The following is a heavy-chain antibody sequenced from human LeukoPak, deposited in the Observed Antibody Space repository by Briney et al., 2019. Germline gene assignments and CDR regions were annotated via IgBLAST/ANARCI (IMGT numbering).Heavy chain of an antibody. CDR2: ISTSGTYT. J-gene: IGHJ4*02. CDR3: ARQLGHCSDGSCYFDS. V-gene: IGHV3-23*01. CDR1: GFTFSSYS. Sequence: GGSLRLSCAASGFTFSSYSMSWVRQAPGKGLEWVSAISTSGTYTYYTDPVKGRVTISRDNSKNTLYLQMNSLRAEDTAVYYCARQLGHCSDGSCYFDSWGQGTLVSVSS. D-gene: IGHD2-15*01.